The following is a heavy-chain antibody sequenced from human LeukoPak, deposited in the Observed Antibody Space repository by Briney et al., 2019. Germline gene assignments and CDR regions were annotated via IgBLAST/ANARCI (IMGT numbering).Heavy chain of an antibody. CDR2: IKQDGSEK. J-gene: IGHJ4*02. CDR3: ARDWTDTAMGVFDY. V-gene: IGHV3-7*01. Sequence: GGSLRLSCAASGSTFSSYWMSWVRQAPGKGLEWVANIKQDGSEKYYVDSVKGRFIISRDNAKNSLYLQMNSLRAEDTAVYYCARDWTDTAMGVFDYWGQGTLVTVSS. CDR1: GSTFSSYW. D-gene: IGHD5-18*01.